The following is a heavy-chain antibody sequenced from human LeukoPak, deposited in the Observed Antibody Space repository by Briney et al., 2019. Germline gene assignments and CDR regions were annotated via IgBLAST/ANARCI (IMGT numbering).Heavy chain of an antibody. J-gene: IGHJ4*02. V-gene: IGHV3-15*07. D-gene: IGHD3-16*01. Sequence: GGSLRLSCAVSGFSFTNVWMNWVRQAPGKGLEWVGRIKNKDEGEKTDYAAPVKGRFTISRDDSKATLFLQMNSLRMEDTAIYYCTTGIDYGGGYWGQGTLVSVSS. CDR2: IKNKDEGEKT. CDR1: GFSFTNVW. CDR3: TTGIDYGGGY.